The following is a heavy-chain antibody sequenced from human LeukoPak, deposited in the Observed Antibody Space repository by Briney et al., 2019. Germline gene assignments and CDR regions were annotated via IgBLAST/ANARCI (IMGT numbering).Heavy chain of an antibody. CDR1: GGSISSGDYY. Sequence: PSQTLSLTCTVSGGSISSGDYYWNWIRQHPGKGLEWVGYIYYSGSTNYNPSLKGRVTISVDTSKTPFSLKLSSVTAAATAVYYCARYQVLDCSGVSCYSGYSYATDAFDIWGQGTMVTVSS. J-gene: IGHJ3*02. V-gene: IGHV4-30-4*08. CDR2: IYYSGST. CDR3: ARYQVLDCSGVSCYSGYSYATDAFDI. D-gene: IGHD2-15*01.